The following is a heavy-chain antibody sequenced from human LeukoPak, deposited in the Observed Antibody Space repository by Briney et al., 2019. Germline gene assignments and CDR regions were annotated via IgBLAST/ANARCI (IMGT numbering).Heavy chain of an antibody. V-gene: IGHV1-69*13. CDR2: IIPIFGTA. Sequence: VRVSCKASGGTFSSYAISWVRQAPGQGLEWMGGIIPIFGTANYAQKFQGRVTITADKSTSTAYMELSSLRSEDTAVYYCARSAAGEDYYYYYGMDVWGKGTTVTVSS. CDR1: GGTFSSYA. J-gene: IGHJ6*04. D-gene: IGHD6-13*01. CDR3: ARSAAGEDYYYYYGMDV.